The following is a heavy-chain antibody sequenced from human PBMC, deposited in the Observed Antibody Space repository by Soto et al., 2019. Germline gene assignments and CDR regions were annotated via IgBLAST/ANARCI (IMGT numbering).Heavy chain of an antibody. J-gene: IGHJ4*02. CDR3: ARGQEVGAHFFDS. D-gene: IGHD2-15*01. Sequence: GGSLRLSCEASGFTFSGFDMHWVRQPTGKGLEWVSTIGTAGDTYYAVSVRGRFTISRDNAKNSLSLQMNSLRAGDTAVYFCARGQEVGAHFFDSWGQGTQVTVSS. CDR2: IGTAGDT. CDR1: GFTFSGFD. V-gene: IGHV3-13*01.